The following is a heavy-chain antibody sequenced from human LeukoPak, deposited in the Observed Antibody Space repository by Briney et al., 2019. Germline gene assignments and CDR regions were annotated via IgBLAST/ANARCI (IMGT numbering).Heavy chain of an antibody. CDR2: IKQDGSEK. Sequence: GGSLRLSCAASGFTFSSYWMSWVRQAPGKGLEWVANIKQDGSEKYYVDSVKGRFTISRDNAKNSLYLQMNSLRAEDTAVYYCARERERLAGTLNWFDPWGQGTLVTVSS. D-gene: IGHD6-19*01. J-gene: IGHJ5*02. V-gene: IGHV3-7*01. CDR3: ARERERLAGTLNWFDP. CDR1: GFTFSSYW.